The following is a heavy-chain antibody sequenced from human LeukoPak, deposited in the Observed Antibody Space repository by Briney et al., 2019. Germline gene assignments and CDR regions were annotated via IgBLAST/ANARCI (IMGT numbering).Heavy chain of an antibody. Sequence: PGGSLRLSCAASGFTFSSYAMHWVRQAPGKGLEWVAVISYDGSNKYYADSVKGRFTISRDNSKNTLYLQMNSLRAEDTAVYYCARVGAGTVPHFDYWGQGTLVTVSS. D-gene: IGHD1-26*01. J-gene: IGHJ4*02. CDR3: ARVGAGTVPHFDY. CDR2: ISYDGSNK. V-gene: IGHV3-30-3*01. CDR1: GFTFSSYA.